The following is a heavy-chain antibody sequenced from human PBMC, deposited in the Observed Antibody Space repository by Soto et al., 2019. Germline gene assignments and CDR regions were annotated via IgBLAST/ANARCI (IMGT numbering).Heavy chain of an antibody. J-gene: IGHJ4*02. Sequence: ASVKVSCKASGYTFTSYYMHWVRQAPGQGLEWMGIINPSGGSTSYAQKFQGRVTMTRDTSTSTVYMELSSLRSEDTAVYYCARDYLTHSGYSSSWGNDYWGQGTLVTVSS. V-gene: IGHV1-46*01. CDR3: ARDYLTHSGYSSSWGNDY. CDR1: GYTFTSYY. D-gene: IGHD6-13*01. CDR2: INPSGGST.